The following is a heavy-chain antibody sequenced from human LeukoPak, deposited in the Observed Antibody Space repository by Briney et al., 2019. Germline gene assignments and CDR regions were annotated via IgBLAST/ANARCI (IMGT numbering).Heavy chain of an antibody. CDR1: GGSFSGYY. V-gene: IGHV4-34*01. D-gene: IGHD6-13*01. J-gene: IGHJ4*02. CDR2: INHSGST. Sequence: SETLSLTCAVYGGSFSGYYWSWIRQPPGKGLEWIGEINHSGSTNYNPSLKSRVPISVDTSKNQFSLKLSSVTAADTAVYYCARGGRIAAAGTGYFDYWGQGTLVTVSS. CDR3: ARGGRIAAAGTGYFDY.